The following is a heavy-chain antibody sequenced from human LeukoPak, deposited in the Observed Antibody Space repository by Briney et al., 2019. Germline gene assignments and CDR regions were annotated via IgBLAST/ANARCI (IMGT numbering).Heavy chain of an antibody. J-gene: IGHJ4*02. Sequence: GGSLRLSCAASGFTFDDYAMHWVRQAPGKGLEWVSGISWNSGSIGYADSVKGRFTISRDNAKNSLCLQMNSLRAEDTALYYCAKSHCSSTSCPHDYWGQGTLVTVSS. CDR2: ISWNSGSI. CDR3: AKSHCSSTSCPHDY. V-gene: IGHV3-9*01. D-gene: IGHD2-2*01. CDR1: GFTFDDYA.